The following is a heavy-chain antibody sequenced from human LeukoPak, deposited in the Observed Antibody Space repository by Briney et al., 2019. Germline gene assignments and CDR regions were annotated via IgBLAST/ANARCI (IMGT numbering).Heavy chain of an antibody. CDR1: GFTFSNYA. V-gene: IGHV3-23*01. CDR2: ISSSGTNT. J-gene: IGHJ3*02. CDR3: ARAGGLLWFGEVLESSDAFHI. D-gene: IGHD3-10*01. Sequence: PGGSLRLSCAASGFTFSNYAMNWVRQAPGMGLEWVSTISSSGTNTYYADSVKGRFTISRDNSKNTLYLQMNSLRAEDTAVYYCARAGGLLWFGEVLESSDAFHIWGQGTMVTVSS.